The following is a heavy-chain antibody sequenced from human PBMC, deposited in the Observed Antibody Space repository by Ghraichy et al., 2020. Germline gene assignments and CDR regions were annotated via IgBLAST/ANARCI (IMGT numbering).Heavy chain of an antibody. V-gene: IGHV4-4*02. D-gene: IGHD6-19*01. Sequence: SETLSLTCAVSGGSISSNNWWSWVRQPPGKGLEWIGEIYHGGGTNYNPSLKSRLTISIDKSTNQFSLKLSSVTTAATAVYYCASPPLGGGWSFLFWCQGTLVTVSS. J-gene: IGHJ4*02. CDR1: GGSISSNNW. CDR3: ASPPLGGGWSFLF. CDR2: IYHGGGT.